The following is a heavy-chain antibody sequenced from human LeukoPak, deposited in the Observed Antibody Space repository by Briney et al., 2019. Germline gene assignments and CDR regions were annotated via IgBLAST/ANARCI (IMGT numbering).Heavy chain of an antibody. D-gene: IGHD3-10*01. V-gene: IGHV3-21*01. CDR1: GFTLSDYH. CDR2: ITTISHYI. CDR3: ARSGGPGTYHQLRYNWFDP. J-gene: IGHJ5*02. Sequence: GGSLRLSCAASGFTLSDYHMNWVRQAPGKGLEWLSSITTISHYIYYAGAVRGRFTISRDNVKNSLYLQMNSLRGEDTAVYYCARSGGPGTYHQLRYNWFDPWGQGTLVTVSS.